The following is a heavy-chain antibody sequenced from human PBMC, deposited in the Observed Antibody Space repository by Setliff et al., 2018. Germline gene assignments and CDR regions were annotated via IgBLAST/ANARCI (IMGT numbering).Heavy chain of an antibody. J-gene: IGHJ4*02. CDR1: DGSMTSGSYY. Sequence: NPSETLSLTCSVSDGSMTSGSYYWGWIRQPAGKGLEWIGRLYIGGTTTYNPSLRRRVTMSADTSKNQFSLKMNSVTAADTAVYYCARGSFPYDNSGFDYWGRGTLVTVSS. D-gene: IGHD3-22*01. CDR3: ARGSFPYDNSGFDY. CDR2: LYIGGTT. V-gene: IGHV4-61*02.